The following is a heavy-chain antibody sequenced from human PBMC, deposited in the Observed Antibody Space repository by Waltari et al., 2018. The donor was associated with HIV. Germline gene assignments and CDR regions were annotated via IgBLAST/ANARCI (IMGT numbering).Heavy chain of an antibody. CDR1: GGTFSSYA. CDR2: LSPIFGTA. CDR3: ARPTGTNHYYYYGMDV. Sequence: QVQLVQSGAEVKKPGSSVKVSCKASGGTFSSYAISWVRQAPGQGLEWMGGLSPIFGTANYAQKVQGRVTITADKSTSTAYMELSSLRSEDTAVYYCARPTGTNHYYYYGMDVWGQGTTVTVSS. D-gene: IGHD1-1*01. V-gene: IGHV1-69*06. J-gene: IGHJ6*02.